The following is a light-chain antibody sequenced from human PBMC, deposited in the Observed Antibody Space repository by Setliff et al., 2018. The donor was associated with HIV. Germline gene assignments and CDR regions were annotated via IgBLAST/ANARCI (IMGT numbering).Light chain of an antibody. CDR3: AAWDDSLNGRV. CDR1: SSDVGGYYS. CDR2: DVI. J-gene: IGLJ1*01. Sequence: QSALTQPASVSGSPGQSITISCTGISSDVGGYYSVSWYQQHPGKAPKLMIYDVINRPSGVSNRFSGSRSGNTASLTISGLQVEDEADYYCAAWDDSLNGRVFGTGTKVTVL. V-gene: IGLV2-14*03.